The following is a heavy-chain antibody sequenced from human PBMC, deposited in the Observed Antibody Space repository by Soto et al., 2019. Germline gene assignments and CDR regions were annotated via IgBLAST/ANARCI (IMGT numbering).Heavy chain of an antibody. D-gene: IGHD5-18*01. CDR2: IWHDGSKK. V-gene: IGHV3-33*01. CDR1: GFTFSTYG. J-gene: IGHJ6*02. CDR3: SRDLDTSLGYYYYYGMDV. Sequence: QVHLVESGGGVVQPGRSLRLSCAASGFTFSTYGMHWVRQAPGKGLEWVALIWHDGSKKYFADSVRGRFTISRDNCKNTHYLQINSLRVEDTAVYYCSRDLDTSLGYYYYYGMDVWGQGTTVTVSS.